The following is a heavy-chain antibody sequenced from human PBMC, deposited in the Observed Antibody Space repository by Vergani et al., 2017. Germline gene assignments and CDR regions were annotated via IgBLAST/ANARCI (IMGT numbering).Heavy chain of an antibody. Sequence: QMQLQESGPGLVKASETLSLTCTVSGDSIISRSYYWGWLRQPPGKRLEWIGSIYNSGNGDSSSSLKSRVTISADTSKNQFSLRLTSVTAADTAVYYCASGKYYSDSTSHFRGRYFDVWGRGTLVTVPS. CDR1: GDSIISRSYY. J-gene: IGHJ2*01. V-gene: IGHV4-39*01. CDR2: IYNSGNG. CDR3: ASGKYYSDSTSHFRGRYFDV. D-gene: IGHD3-16*01.